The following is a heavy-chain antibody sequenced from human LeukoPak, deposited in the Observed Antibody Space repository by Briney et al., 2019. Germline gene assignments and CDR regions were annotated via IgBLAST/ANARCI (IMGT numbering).Heavy chain of an antibody. V-gene: IGHV3-49*04. J-gene: IGHJ6*03. CDR3: TRESVTIFGVVSSYYYYYYMDV. CDR2: IRSKAYGGTT. Sequence: GRSLRLSCTASGFTFGDYAMSWVRQAPGKGLEWVGFIRSKAYGGTTEYAASVKGRFTISRDDSKSIAYLQMNSLKTEDTAVYYCTRESVTIFGVVSSYYYYYYMDVWGKGTTVTVSS. CDR1: GFTFGDYA. D-gene: IGHD3-3*01.